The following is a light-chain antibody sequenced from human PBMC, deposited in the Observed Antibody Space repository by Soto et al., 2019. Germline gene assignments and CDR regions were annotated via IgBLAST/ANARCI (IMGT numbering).Light chain of an antibody. V-gene: IGKV4-1*01. J-gene: IGKJ4*01. Sequence: IVMTQSPDSLAVSLGESATINCKSSQSVLYSSNNKPYFAWYQQKPGQPPKLLIYWASTRESGVPDRFSGSGSGTDFTLTISSLQAEDVAVYYCQQYYSTPLTFGGGTKVEIK. CDR3: QQYYSTPLT. CDR1: QSVLYSSNNKPY. CDR2: WAS.